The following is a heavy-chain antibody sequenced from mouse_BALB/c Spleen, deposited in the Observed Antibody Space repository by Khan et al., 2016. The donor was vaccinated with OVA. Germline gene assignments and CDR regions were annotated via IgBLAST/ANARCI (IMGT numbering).Heavy chain of an antibody. CDR1: GYTFTDYV. D-gene: IGHD2-14*01. Sequence: QVQLQQSGAELVRPGTSLKVSCKASGYTFTDYVIGWVKQRTGQGLEWIGDIFPGSGTPYYNEKFKDKATLTADKSSNTAYMQLSSLTSEDSAVYFCARGGYSVFAYWGQGTLVTVSA. CDR3: ARGGYSVFAY. V-gene: IGHV1-81*01. CDR2: IFPGSGTP. J-gene: IGHJ3*01.